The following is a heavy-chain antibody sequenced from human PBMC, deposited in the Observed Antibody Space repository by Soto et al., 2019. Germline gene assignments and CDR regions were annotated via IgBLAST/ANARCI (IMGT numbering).Heavy chain of an antibody. CDR2: IIPIFGTA. D-gene: IGHD3-22*01. V-gene: IGHV1-69*01. CDR3: ARVEGVFYDSSGYSPTTNNWFDP. J-gene: IGHJ5*02. CDR1: GGTFSSYA. Sequence: QVQLVQSGAEVKKPGSSVKVSCKASGGTFSSYAISWVRQAPGQGLEWMGGIIPIFGTANYAQKFQGRVTITADESTSTAYMELSSLRSEDTAVYYCARVEGVFYDSSGYSPTTNNWFDPWGQGTLVTVSS.